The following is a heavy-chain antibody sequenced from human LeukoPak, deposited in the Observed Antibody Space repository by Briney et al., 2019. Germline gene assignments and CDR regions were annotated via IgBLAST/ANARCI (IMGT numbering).Heavy chain of an antibody. CDR1: GFTFSSYA. D-gene: IGHD7-27*01. V-gene: IGHV3-23*01. CDR3: ATERNWVFEY. Sequence: GGSLRLSCAASGFTFSSYAMSWVRQAPREGLEWVSAITDRGGSTYYADSVKGRFTISKDNSNTTLYVQMNSLRAEETAVYYCATERNWVFEYWGQGTLVTVSS. J-gene: IGHJ4*02. CDR2: ITDRGGST.